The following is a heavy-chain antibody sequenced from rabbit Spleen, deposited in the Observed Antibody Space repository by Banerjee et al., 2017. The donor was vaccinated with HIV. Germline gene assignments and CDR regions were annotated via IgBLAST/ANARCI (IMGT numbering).Heavy chain of an antibody. D-gene: IGHD8-1*01. J-gene: IGHJ6*01. V-gene: IGHV1S40*01. CDR1: GVSFSGDSY. CDR2: IDSGSSGFT. Sequence: QSLDESGGDLVKPGASLTLTCTASGVSFSGDSYMCWVRQAPGKGLEWIVCIDSGSSGFTYFASWAKGRFTISKTSSTTVTLQMTSLTAADTATYFCARDTASSFSSYGMDLWGQGTLVTVS. CDR3: ARDTASSFSSYGMDL.